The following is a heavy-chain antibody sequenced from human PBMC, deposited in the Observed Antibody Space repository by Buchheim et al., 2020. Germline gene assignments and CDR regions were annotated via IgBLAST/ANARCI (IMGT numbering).Heavy chain of an antibody. J-gene: IGHJ2*01. CDR2: IYHSGST. V-gene: IGHV4-4*02. Sequence: QVQLQESGPGLVKPSGTLSLTCAVSGGSISSSNWWSWVRQPPGKGLEWIGEIYHSGSTNYNPSLKSRVTISVDTSKNQFSLKLSSVTAADTAVYYCARDLSQNEPNYYDSSENFDLWGRGTL. CDR1: GGSISSSNW. D-gene: IGHD3-22*01. CDR3: ARDLSQNEPNYYDSSENFDL.